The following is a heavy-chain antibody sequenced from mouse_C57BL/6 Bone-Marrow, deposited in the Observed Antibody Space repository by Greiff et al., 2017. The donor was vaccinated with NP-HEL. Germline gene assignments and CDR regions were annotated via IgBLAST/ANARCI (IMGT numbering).Heavy chain of an antibody. Sequence: EVQRVESGPGLVKPSQSLSLTCSVTGYSITSGYYWNWIRQFPGNKLEWMGYISYDGSNNYNPSLKNRISITRDTSKNQFFLKLNSVTTEDTATYYCARGRPYGNYVWDYWGQGTSVTVSS. CDR2: ISYDGSN. J-gene: IGHJ4*01. D-gene: IGHD2-1*01. V-gene: IGHV3-6*01. CDR1: GYSITSGYY. CDR3: ARGRPYGNYVWDY.